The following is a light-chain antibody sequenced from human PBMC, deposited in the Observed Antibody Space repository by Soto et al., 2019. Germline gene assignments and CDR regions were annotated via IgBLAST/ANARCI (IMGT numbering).Light chain of an antibody. CDR2: GAS. Sequence: EIVLTQSPGTLSLSPGERATLSCRASQSVSSSYLAWYQQKPRQAPRLLISGASSRATGIPDRFSGSGSGTDFTLTISRLEPEDFGVYYCQQYGGSFGQGTKVEIK. V-gene: IGKV3-20*01. CDR1: QSVSSSY. CDR3: QQYGGS. J-gene: IGKJ1*01.